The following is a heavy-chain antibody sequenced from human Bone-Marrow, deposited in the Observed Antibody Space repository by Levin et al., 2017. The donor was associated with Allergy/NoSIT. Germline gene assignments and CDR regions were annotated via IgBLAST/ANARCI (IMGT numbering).Heavy chain of an antibody. CDR1: GGSISTTTYY. CDR2: ISYSGTT. V-gene: IGHV4-39*07. CDR3: ASQYSASSTWGY. Sequence: SETLSLTCTVSGGSISTTTYYWGWIRQPPGKGLEWIGSISYSGTTYYNPSLKSPVTISVDTSKNQFSLKLPSVTAEDTAVYFCASQYSASSTWGYWGQGTLVNVSS. D-gene: IGHD1-26*01. J-gene: IGHJ4*02.